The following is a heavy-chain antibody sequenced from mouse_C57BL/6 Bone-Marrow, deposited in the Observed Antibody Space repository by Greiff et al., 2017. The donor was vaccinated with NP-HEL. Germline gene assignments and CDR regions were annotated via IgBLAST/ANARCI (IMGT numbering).Heavy chain of an antibody. D-gene: IGHD2-12*01. V-gene: IGHV1-59*01. J-gene: IGHJ3*01. CDR1: GYTFTSYW. Sequence: QVQLQQPGAELVRPGTSVKLSCKASGYTFTSYWMHWVKQRPGQGLEWIGVIDPSDSYTNYNQKFKGKATLTVDTSSSTAYMQLSSLTSEDAAVYYGARLRRGAWFAYWGQGTLVTVSA. CDR3: ARLRRGAWFAY. CDR2: IDPSDSYT.